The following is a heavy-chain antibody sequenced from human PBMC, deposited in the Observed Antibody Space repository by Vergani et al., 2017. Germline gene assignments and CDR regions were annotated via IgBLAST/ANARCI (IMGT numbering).Heavy chain of an antibody. J-gene: IGHJ5*02. CDR3: AKDLGTSTAGGWFDP. V-gene: IGHV3-9*02. D-gene: IGHD3-16*01. CDR1: GFTSAGYA. Sequence: EVKLEESGGDLVLPGRSLRLSCLASGFTSAGYARHWVRQAPGKGLEWVSGISWKSNSIGYADSVKGRFTIYRDNAKNSLYLQMNSLRAENTALYYCAKDLGTSTAGGWFDPWGQGTLFIVSS. CDR2: ISWKSNSI.